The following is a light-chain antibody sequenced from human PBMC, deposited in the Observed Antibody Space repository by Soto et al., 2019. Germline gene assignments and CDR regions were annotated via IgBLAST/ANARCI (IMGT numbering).Light chain of an antibody. CDR2: GAS. V-gene: IGKV3-15*01. Sequence: EIVMMQSPATLSVSPGERATLSCRASQIIANNLAWYQQKPGQAPRLLIYGASTRAPGIPARFSGSGSGTEFTLTISSLQSEDFEIYYCQHYNNWPPWTFGQGTKVEIK. CDR1: QIIANN. CDR3: QHYNNWPPWT. J-gene: IGKJ1*01.